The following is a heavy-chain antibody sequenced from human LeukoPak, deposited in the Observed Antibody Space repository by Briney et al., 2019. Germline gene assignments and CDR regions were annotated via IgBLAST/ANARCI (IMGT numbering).Heavy chain of an antibody. V-gene: IGHV1-2*02. CDR1: GYTFTDYF. Sequence: ASVKVCCKASGYTFTDYFMHWVRQAPGQGFEWMGWINSNTGDTNYAQKFQGRVTLTRDTSISTAYMDLSRLRSDDTAAYFCARDRNYYDRTGIDALDLWGQGTMVTVSS. D-gene: IGHD3-22*01. CDR2: INSNTGDT. CDR3: ARDRNYYDRTGIDALDL. J-gene: IGHJ3*01.